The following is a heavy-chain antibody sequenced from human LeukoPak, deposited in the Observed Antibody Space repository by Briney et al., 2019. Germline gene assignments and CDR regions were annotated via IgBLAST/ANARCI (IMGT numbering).Heavy chain of an antibody. CDR2: ISGNSLYT. CDR1: GFIFNTFS. D-gene: IGHD3-22*01. J-gene: IGHJ4*02. V-gene: IGHV3-21*01. Sequence: GGSPRLSCVASGFIFNTFSMNWVRQAPGKGLEWVSSISGNSLYTSYADSLKGRFTISRDNAKNSLYLQMNSLRAEDTAAYYCATHDDSRGYYSDSWGQGTLVTVSS. CDR3: ATHDDSRGYYSDS.